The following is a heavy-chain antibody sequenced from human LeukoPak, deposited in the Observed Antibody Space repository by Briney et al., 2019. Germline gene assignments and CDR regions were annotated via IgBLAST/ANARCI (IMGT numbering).Heavy chain of an antibody. J-gene: IGHJ5*02. CDR1: GGSISSSSYY. V-gene: IGHV4-39*07. D-gene: IGHD2-2*01. CDR2: SYYRGSI. CDR3: ARVRVREHQPRGIVVVPAADSYWFDP. Sequence: PSETLSLTCTVWGGSISSSSYYWGWVRQPPGRGLEWVGSSYYRGSIYYNPSRKSRVTISVDTSKNQFSLKLSSVTAADTAVYYCARVRVREHQPRGIVVVPAADSYWFDPWGQGTLVTVSS.